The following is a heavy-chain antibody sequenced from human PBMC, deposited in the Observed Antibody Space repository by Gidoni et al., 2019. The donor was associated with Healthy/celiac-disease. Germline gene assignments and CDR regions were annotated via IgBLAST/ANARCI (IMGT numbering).Heavy chain of an antibody. CDR3: AKGLGEYFDY. Sequence: EVQLLESGCGLVQPGGSLRLSCAASGFTFSSYAMSWVRQAPGKGLEWVSAISGSGGSTYYAESVKGRFTISRDNSKNTLYLQMNSLRGEDTAVYYCAKGLGEYFDYWGQGTLVTVSS. CDR2: ISGSGGST. D-gene: IGHD3-16*01. V-gene: IGHV3-23*01. CDR1: GFTFSSYA. J-gene: IGHJ4*02.